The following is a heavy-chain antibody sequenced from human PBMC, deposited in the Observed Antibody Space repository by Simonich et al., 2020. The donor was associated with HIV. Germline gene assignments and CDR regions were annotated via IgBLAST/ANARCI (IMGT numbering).Heavy chain of an antibody. J-gene: IGHJ4*02. Sequence: QVHLQQWGAGLLKPSETLSLTCAVYGGSFSGYYWNWNRQPPGKGLEWIGEINHSGSTNYNPSLKSRVTISVDTSKNQFSLKLSSVTAADTAMYYCTRRSGYDFDYWGQGTLVTVSS. CDR3: TRRSGYDFDY. CDR1: GGSFSGYY. CDR2: INHSGST. D-gene: IGHD5-12*01. V-gene: IGHV4-34*01.